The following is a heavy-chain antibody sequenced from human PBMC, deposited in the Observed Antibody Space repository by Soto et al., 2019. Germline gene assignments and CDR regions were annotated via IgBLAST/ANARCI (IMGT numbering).Heavy chain of an antibody. CDR1: GGTFSSYA. CDR2: IIAVFGTA. J-gene: IGHJ6*02. V-gene: IGHV1-69*05. D-gene: IGHD6-6*01. CDR3: STGCDSSSYYYYGMDV. Sequence: GASVKVSCKASGGTFSSYAIRWVRQARGQGLEWMGGIIAVFGTANYAQKFQGRVTITRDKSTSTAYMELSSLRSEDTAVYYCSTGCDSSSYYYYGMDVWGQGTTVTVSS.